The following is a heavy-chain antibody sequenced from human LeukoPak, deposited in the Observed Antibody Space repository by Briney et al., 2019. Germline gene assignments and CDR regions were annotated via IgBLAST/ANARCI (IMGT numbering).Heavy chain of an antibody. CDR3: ARSEMATVLSQDY. CDR2: IYPGDSDT. Sequence: GESLKISCKGSGYSFTTYWIGWVRQMPGKGLEWMGIIYPGDSDTRNSPSFQGQVTISADKSISTAYLQWSSLKASDTAMYYCARSEMATVLSQDYWGQGTLVTVS. J-gene: IGHJ4*02. V-gene: IGHV5-51*01. D-gene: IGHD5-24*01. CDR1: GYSFTTYW.